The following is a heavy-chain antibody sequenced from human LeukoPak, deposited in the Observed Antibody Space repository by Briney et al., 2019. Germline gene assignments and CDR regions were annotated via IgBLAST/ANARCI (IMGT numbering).Heavy chain of an antibody. CDR3: ARESYDFWSGYQPPPYYYCMDV. D-gene: IGHD3-3*01. J-gene: IGHJ6*03. CDR1: GGSISSYY. CDR2: IYYSVST. V-gene: IGHV4-59*01. Sequence: SETLSLTCTVSGGSISSYYWSWIRQPPGKGLEWIGYIYYSVSTNYNPSLKSRVTISVDTSKNQFSLKLSSVTAADTAVYYCARESYDFWSGYQPPPYYYCMDVWGKGTTVTVSS.